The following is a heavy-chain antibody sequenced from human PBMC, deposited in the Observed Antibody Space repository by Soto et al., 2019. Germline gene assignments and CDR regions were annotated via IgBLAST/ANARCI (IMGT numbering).Heavy chain of an antibody. V-gene: IGHV3-74*01. D-gene: IGHD2-15*01. CDR1: GFTFSSYW. Sequence: GGSLRLSCAASGFTFSSYWMHWVRQAPGKGLVWVSRINSDGSSTSYADSVKGRFTISRDNAKNTLYLQMNSLRAEDTAVYYCTFPYFCSGGSCSHFDYWGQGTLVTVSS. CDR2: INSDGSST. J-gene: IGHJ4*02. CDR3: TFPYFCSGGSCSHFDY.